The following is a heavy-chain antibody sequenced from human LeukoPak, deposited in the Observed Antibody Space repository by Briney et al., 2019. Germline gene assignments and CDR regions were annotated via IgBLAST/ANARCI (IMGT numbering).Heavy chain of an antibody. D-gene: IGHD2-15*01. J-gene: IGHJ6*02. CDR1: GFTVSSSY. CDR2: ISGSGGST. CDR3: ARDMGYCSGGTCYSDSYGMDV. V-gene: IGHV3-23*01. Sequence: PGGSLRLSCAASGFTVSSSYMNWVRQAPGKGLEWVSAISGSGGSTYYADSVKGRFTISRDNSKNTLYLQMNSLRAEDTAVYYCARDMGYCSGGTCYSDSYGMDVWGQGTTVTVSS.